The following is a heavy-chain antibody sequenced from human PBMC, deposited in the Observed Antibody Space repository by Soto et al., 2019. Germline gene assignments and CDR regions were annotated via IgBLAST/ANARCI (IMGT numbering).Heavy chain of an antibody. CDR3: AKDRGSLRSTYYYYGMDV. D-gene: IGHD3-10*01. V-gene: IGHV3-30*18. CDR2: ISYDGSNK. J-gene: IGHJ6*02. CDR1: GFTFSSYG. Sequence: QVQLVESGGGVVQPGRSLRLSCAASGFTFSSYGMHWVRQAPGKGLEWVAVISYDGSNKYYADSVKGRFTISRDNSKNTLYLQMNSLRAEDTAVYYCAKDRGSLRSTYYYYGMDVWGQGTTVTVSS.